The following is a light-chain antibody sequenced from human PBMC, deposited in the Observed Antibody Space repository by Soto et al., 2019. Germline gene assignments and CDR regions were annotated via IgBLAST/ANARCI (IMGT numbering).Light chain of an antibody. CDR3: CSYAGTYSYV. CDR2: DVS. CDR1: SNDVGGYDY. V-gene: IGLV2-11*01. J-gene: IGLJ1*01. Sequence: SVVTQPRAVSGSPVPSVTISCPGPSNDVGGYDYVSWYQQHPGKAPKLIIYDVSKRPSGVPDRFSGSKSGNTASLTISGLQAEDEADYYCCSYAGTYSYVFGTGTKVTVL.